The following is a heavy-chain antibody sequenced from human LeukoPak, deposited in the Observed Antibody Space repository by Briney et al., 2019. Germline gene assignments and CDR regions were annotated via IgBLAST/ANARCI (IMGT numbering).Heavy chain of an antibody. V-gene: IGHV3-74*01. CDR3: KRDTFGARDS. D-gene: IGHD3-10*01. CDR2: INGSGGST. CDR1: GYPFSSYW. J-gene: IGHJ4*02. Sequence: GGSLRLSCAASGYPFSSYWMRWVRQAPGKGLVWVSRINGSGGSTSYADSVKGRFTISRDNAKNTLYLQMNSLRAEDPAVYYCKRDTFGARDSWGQGTLVTVSS.